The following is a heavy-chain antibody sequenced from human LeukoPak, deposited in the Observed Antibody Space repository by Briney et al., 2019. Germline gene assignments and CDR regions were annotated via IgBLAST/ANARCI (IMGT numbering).Heavy chain of an antibody. CDR2: IIPILGTA. J-gene: IGHJ4*02. CDR3: ARGWDYDSGGRPTAYVY. V-gene: IGHV1-69*01. Sequence: ASVKVSCKASRGTFSNYAINWVRQAPGQGLEWMGGIIPILGTANYAQKLQGRVTITADESTSTVYMELNSLKSEDTAVYYCARGWDYDSGGRPTAYVYWGQGTLVTVSS. CDR1: RGTFSNYA. D-gene: IGHD3-22*01.